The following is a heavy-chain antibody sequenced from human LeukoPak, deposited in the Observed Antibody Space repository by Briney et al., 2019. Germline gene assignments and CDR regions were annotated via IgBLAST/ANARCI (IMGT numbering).Heavy chain of an antibody. V-gene: IGHV3-66*01. CDR2: IYSGGNT. D-gene: IGHD4-23*01. Sequence: GGSLRLSCAVSGFTVSSNYMSWVRQAPGKGLEWVSVIYSGGNTYYADSVKGRFTISRDNSKNTLYLQMNSLRAEDTAVYYCARDRFGYGGNSGLWGQGTLVTVSS. CDR3: ARDRFGYGGNSGL. CDR1: GFTVSSNY. J-gene: IGHJ4*02.